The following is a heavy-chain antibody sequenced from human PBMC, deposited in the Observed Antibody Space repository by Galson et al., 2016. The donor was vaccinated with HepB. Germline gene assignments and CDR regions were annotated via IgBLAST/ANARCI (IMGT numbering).Heavy chain of an antibody. CDR3: ARGTHNYDSKGYDY. D-gene: IGHD3-9*01. CDR2: MNPNSDNT. J-gene: IGHJ4*02. V-gene: IGHV1-8*01. Sequence: SVKVSCKASGYTFTSYDINWVRQATGQGLEWMGWMNPNSDNTVYAQKFQGRVTMTRNTSISTAYMELSSLRSEDTAVYYCARGTHNYDSKGYDYWGQGTLVTVSS. CDR1: GYTFTSYD.